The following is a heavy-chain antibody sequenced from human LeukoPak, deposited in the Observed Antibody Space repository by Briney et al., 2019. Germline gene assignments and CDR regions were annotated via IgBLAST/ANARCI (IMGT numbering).Heavy chain of an antibody. J-gene: IGHJ4*02. D-gene: IGHD6-13*01. CDR3: AKRWGSSWSSFDY. CDR1: GFTFSSYG. CDR2: ISYEDGTNK. V-gene: IGHV3-30*18. Sequence: GGSLRLSCAASGFTFSSYGMSWVRQAPGKGLEWVAAISYEDGTNKYYADSVKGRFTISRDNSQNALYLQMNSLRAEDTAVYYCAKRWGSSWSSFDYWGQGTLVTVSS.